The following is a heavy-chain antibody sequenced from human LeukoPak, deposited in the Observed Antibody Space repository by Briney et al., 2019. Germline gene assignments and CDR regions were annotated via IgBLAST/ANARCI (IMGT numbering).Heavy chain of an antibody. Sequence: GESLKISCKGSGYSFTSYWIGWVRQMPGKGLEWMGIIYPGDSDTRYSPSFQGQVTISADKSISTAYLQWSSLKASDTAMYYCARGEVLEWLVPYYSDYWGQGTLVTVSS. CDR3: ARGEVLEWLVPYYSDY. CDR2: IYPGDSDT. CDR1: GYSFTSYW. D-gene: IGHD3-3*01. V-gene: IGHV5-51*01. J-gene: IGHJ4*02.